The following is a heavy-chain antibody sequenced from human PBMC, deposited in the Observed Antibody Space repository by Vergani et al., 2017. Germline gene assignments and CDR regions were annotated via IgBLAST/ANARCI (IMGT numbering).Heavy chain of an antibody. CDR2: IRYDGSNK. J-gene: IGHJ4*02. Sequence: QVQLVESGGGVVQPGESLRLSCETSGFIFSTYGMHWVRQAPGKGLQWVAFIRYDGSNKYYADSVRGRFTISRDNSKNTLYLQLNSPRPEDTALDFCAKDYPRAFAIDYWGQGTLVTVSS. D-gene: IGHD2-21*01. CDR1: GFIFSTYG. CDR3: AKDYPRAFAIDY. V-gene: IGHV3-30*02.